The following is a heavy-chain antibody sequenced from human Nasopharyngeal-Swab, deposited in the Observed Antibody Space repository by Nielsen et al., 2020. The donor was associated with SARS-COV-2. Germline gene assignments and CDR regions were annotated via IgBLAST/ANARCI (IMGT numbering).Heavy chain of an antibody. Sequence: ASVKVSCKASGYTFTSYAMHWVRQAPGQRLEWMGWINAGNGNTKYSQKFQGRVTITRDTSASTAYMELSSLRSEDTAVYYCAFGIAVAGPMGYYGMDVWGQGTTVTVSS. CDR1: GYTFTSYA. J-gene: IGHJ6*02. CDR3: AFGIAVAGPMGYYGMDV. V-gene: IGHV1-3*01. D-gene: IGHD6-19*01. CDR2: INAGNGNT.